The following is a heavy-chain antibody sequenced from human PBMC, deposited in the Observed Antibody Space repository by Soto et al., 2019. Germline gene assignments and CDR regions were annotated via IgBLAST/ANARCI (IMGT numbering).Heavy chain of an antibody. CDR1: DASISGGGYY. CDR3: ASDPSGYGRAPARHFDC. CDR2: IHYSGTT. J-gene: IGHJ4*02. V-gene: IGHV4-31*03. D-gene: IGHD2-15*01. Sequence: SETLSLTCTVSDASISGGGYYWSWIRQHPGKGLEWIGYIHYSGTTSYNPSLKSRLTISVDTSKNQFSLNLSSVNARDAAFYSCASDPSGYGRAPARHFDCWGPGTLVGVSS.